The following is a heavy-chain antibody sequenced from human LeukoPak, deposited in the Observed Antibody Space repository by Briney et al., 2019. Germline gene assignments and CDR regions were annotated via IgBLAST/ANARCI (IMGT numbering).Heavy chain of an antibody. Sequence: GRSLRLSCAASGFTFSSYAMHWVRQAPGKGLEWVAVISYDGSNKYYADSVKGRFTISRDGSKNTLYLQMNSLKVEDTAVYYCARGPGLPGIADPWGQGTLVVVSS. D-gene: IGHD6-13*01. CDR2: ISYDGSNK. V-gene: IGHV3-30*14. CDR1: GFTFSSYA. J-gene: IGHJ5*02. CDR3: ARGPGLPGIADP.